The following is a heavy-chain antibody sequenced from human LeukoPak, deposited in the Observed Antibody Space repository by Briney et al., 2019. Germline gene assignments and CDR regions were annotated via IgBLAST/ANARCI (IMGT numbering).Heavy chain of an antibody. Sequence: GGSLRLSCAASGFTFSSYGMHWVRQAPGKGLEWVAVIWYDGSNKYYADSVKGRFTISRDNSKNTLYLQMNSLRVEDTAVYYCARGGEYSGSYYGDYWGQGTLVTVSS. V-gene: IGHV3-33*01. CDR1: GFTFSSYG. J-gene: IGHJ4*02. CDR2: IWYDGSNK. D-gene: IGHD1-26*01. CDR3: ARGGEYSGSYYGDY.